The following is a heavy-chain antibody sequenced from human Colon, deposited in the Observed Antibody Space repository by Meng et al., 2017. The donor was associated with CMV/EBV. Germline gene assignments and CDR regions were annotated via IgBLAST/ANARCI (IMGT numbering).Heavy chain of an antibody. CDR1: GFTFSGDG. J-gene: IGHJ2*01. CDR3: ARVRNSVVHFDH. V-gene: IGHV3-33*01. CDR2: IWCGGRKT. Sequence: CVASGFTFSGDGMQWVRQAPGRGLEWVAAIWCGGRKTYHAESVKGRFTISRDNSKNTLYLQMTSLRVEDTAVYYCARVRNSVVHFDHWGRGTLVTVSS. D-gene: IGHD2-15*01.